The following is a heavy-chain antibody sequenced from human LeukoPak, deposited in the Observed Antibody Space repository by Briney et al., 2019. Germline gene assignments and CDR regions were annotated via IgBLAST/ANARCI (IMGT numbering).Heavy chain of an antibody. J-gene: IGHJ6*02. Sequence: PGGSLRLSCEASGFTFSNYWMHWVRQAPGKGLVWVSRINSDGSGTNYADSVKGRFTISRDNANNTLYLQMSSLRAGDTAVYYCVQSGGMDVWGQGTTVTVSS. V-gene: IGHV3-74*01. CDR3: VQSGGMDV. CDR1: GFTFSNYW. CDR2: INSDGSGT.